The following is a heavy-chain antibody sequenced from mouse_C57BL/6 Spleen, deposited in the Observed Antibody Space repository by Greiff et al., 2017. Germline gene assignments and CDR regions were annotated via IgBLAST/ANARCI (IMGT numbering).Heavy chain of an antibody. J-gene: IGHJ4*01. CDR2: IHPSDSDT. CDR3: AINGYGDAMDY. D-gene: IGHD2-2*01. CDR1: GYTFTSYW. Sequence: QVQLQQPGAELVKPGASVKVSCKASGYTFTSYWMHWVKQRPGQGLEWIGRIHPSDSDTNYNQKFKGKAPLTVDKSSRTAYMQLSSLTSEDSAVYYCAINGYGDAMDYWGQGTSVTVSS. V-gene: IGHV1-74*01.